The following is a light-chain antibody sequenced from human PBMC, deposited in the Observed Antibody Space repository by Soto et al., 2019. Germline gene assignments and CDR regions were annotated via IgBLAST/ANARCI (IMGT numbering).Light chain of an antibody. Sequence: QVNPFSFFLFGFVRGQVHNTLRARQSISNLLNWYQQKPGKAPKLLIYAASSLQSGVPSRFSGSGSGTDFTLTISSLQPEDFATYYCQQSYSTPLTFGGGTKVEIK. CDR1: QSISNL. CDR2: AAS. V-gene: IGKV1-39*01. CDR3: QQSYSTPLT. J-gene: IGKJ4*01.